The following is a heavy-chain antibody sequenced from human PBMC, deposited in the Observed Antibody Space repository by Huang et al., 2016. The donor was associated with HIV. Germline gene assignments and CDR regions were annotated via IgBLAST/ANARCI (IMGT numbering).Heavy chain of an antibody. CDR2: VYQSGRT. D-gene: IGHD6-13*01. CDR3: ASQHIGAAATWF. CDR1: GDFISSTNYY. J-gene: IGHJ4*02. V-gene: IGHV4-39*01. Sequence: QLQLQESGPGQVKPSETLSLTCTVSGDFISSTNYYWGWIRQSPGKGLEWVGSVYQSGRTNYNPSLRGRVTLSVDTSRNQVCLRLNSVTAADTAVYYCASQHIGAAATWFWGRGTQVAVSS.